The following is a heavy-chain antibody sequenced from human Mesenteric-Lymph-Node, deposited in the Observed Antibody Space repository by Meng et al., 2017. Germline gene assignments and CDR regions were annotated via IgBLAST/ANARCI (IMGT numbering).Heavy chain of an antibody. CDR1: GFTFSSYS. Sequence: GESLKISCAASGFTFSSYSMNWVRQAPGKGLEWVSSISSSSSYIYYADSVKGRFTISRDNAKNSLYLQMNSLRAEDTAVYYCARGYVYGHDAFDIWGQGTMVTVSS. CDR3: ARGYVYGHDAFDI. V-gene: IGHV3-21*01. D-gene: IGHD5-18*01. J-gene: IGHJ3*02. CDR2: ISSSSSYI.